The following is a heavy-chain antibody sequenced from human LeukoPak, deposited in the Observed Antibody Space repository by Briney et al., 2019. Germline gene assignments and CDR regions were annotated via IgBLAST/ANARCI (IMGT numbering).Heavy chain of an antibody. CDR2: ISWNSGSI. V-gene: IGHV3-9*01. J-gene: IGHJ3*02. CDR1: GFTFDDYV. CDR3: AKDQRVVAASRAFDI. D-gene: IGHD2-15*01. Sequence: GGSLRLSCAASGFTFDDYVMHWVRQAPGKGLEWVSGISWNSGSIGYADSVKGRFTISRDNAKNSLYLQMNSLRAEDTALYYCAKDQRVVAASRAFDIWGQGTMVTVSS.